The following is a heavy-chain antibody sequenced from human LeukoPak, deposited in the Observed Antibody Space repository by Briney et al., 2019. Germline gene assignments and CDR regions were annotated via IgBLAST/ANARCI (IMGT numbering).Heavy chain of an antibody. CDR3: ARGPTVTHDAFDI. V-gene: IGHV3-30*03. CDR1: GFTFSSYG. J-gene: IGHJ3*02. Sequence: PGRSLRLSCAASGFTFSSYGMHWVRQAPGKGLEWVAVISYDGSNKYYADSVKGRFTISRDNSKNTLYLQMNSLRAEDTAVYYCARGPTVTHDAFDIWGQGTMVTVSS. D-gene: IGHD4-17*01. CDR2: ISYDGSNK.